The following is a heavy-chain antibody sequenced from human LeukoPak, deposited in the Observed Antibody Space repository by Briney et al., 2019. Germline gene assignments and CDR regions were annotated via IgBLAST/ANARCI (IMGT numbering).Heavy chain of an antibody. D-gene: IGHD5-18*01. CDR3: ARGRVSSSTWYSSYYYYFYMDV. J-gene: IGHJ6*03. Sequence: SETLSLTCTVSDDSITMYYWTWIRQPPGKGLEWIGYVDHTGSTDFNPSLNGRVSISRDTSKNLFSLRLRSVTAADTAVYFCARGRVSSSTWYSSYYYYFYMDVWGKGTTVTVSS. V-gene: IGHV4-59*01. CDR2: VDHTGST. CDR1: DDSITMYY.